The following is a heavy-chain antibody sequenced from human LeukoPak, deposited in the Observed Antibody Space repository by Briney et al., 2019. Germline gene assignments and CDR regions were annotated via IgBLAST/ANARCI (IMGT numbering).Heavy chain of an antibody. CDR3: AKYANYLRSNGYLNPIDS. J-gene: IGHJ4*02. D-gene: IGHD5-18*01. CDR1: GFTFSRNA. CDR2: ISGNGRGT. V-gene: IGHV3-23*01. Sequence: GGSLRLSCAASGFTFSRNAMNWVRQAPGKGPEWVAAISGNGRGTYYADSVKGRFNISRDNSRNTLYLQMNSLRIEDTAFYYCAKYANYLRSNGYLNPIDSWGQGTLVTVSS.